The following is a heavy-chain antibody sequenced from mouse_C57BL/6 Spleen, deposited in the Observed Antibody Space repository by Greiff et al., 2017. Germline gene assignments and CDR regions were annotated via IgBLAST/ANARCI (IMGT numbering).Heavy chain of an antibody. Sequence: VQLVESGPELVKPGASVKISCKASGYAFSSSWMNWVKQRPGKGLEWIGRIYPGDGDTNYNGKFKGKATLTADKSSSTAYMQLSSLTSEDSAVYFCVRSQGFPAWFAYWGQGTLVTVSA. J-gene: IGHJ3*01. CDR3: VRSQGFPAWFAY. CDR1: GYAFSSSW. V-gene: IGHV1-82*01. CDR2: IYPGDGDT.